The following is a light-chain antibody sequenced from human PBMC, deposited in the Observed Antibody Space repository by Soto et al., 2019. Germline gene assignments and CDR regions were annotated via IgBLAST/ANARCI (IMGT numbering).Light chain of an antibody. CDR3: HQRGTWPET. Sequence: EIVLTQFPATLSLSPGGRATLSCRASQSVSTYLAWYQQKPGQAPRLLIYGASNRATGIPARFSGSGSGTDFTLTIGSLEPEDSAVYYCHQRGTWPETFGQGTKVDIK. J-gene: IGKJ1*01. CDR1: QSVSTY. V-gene: IGKV3-11*01. CDR2: GAS.